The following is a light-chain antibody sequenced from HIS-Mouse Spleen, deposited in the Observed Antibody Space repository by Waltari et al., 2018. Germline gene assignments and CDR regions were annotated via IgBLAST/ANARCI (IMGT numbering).Light chain of an antibody. V-gene: IGLV2-11*01. CDR3: CSYAGSYTYV. CDR2: DVS. CDR1: SSDLGGYTS. J-gene: IGLJ1*01. Sequence: QSALTQPRSVSGSPGPSVPISCTGTSSDLGGYTSVSWYQQPPGKAPKLMIYDVSKRPSGVPDRFSGSKSGNTASLTISGLQAEDEADYYCCSYAGSYTYVFGTGTKVTVL.